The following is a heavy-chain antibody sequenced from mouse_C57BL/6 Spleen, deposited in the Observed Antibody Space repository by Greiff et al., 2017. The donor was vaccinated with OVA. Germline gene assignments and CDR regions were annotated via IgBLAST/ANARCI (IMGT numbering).Heavy chain of an antibody. J-gene: IGHJ4*01. CDR1: GYAFTNYL. Sequence: QVQLQQSGAELVRPGTSVKVSCKASGYAFTNYLIEWVKQRPGQGLEWIGVINPGSGGTYYNEKLKGRVTLTADKSCSTAYMQLSSLTSEDTAVDISHGYYEGYGKDYWGQGTSVTVSS. D-gene: IGHD2-3*01. CDR2: INPGSGGT. V-gene: IGHV1-54*01. CDR3: HGYYEGYGKDY.